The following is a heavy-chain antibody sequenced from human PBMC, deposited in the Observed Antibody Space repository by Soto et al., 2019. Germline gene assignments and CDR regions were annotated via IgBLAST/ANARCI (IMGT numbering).Heavy chain of an antibody. D-gene: IGHD2-2*01. Sequence: PGGSLRLSCAASGFTFASYTMTWVRQAPGKGLEWVSVISGRAGNTYYADSVKGRFTISRDNSKNTLYLYMSSLRAEDTALYYCAKDRYCSSTSCSSLNSWGQGTLVTVS. V-gene: IGHV3-23*01. CDR2: ISGRAGNT. J-gene: IGHJ5*02. CDR3: AKDRYCSSTSCSSLNS. CDR1: GFTFASYT.